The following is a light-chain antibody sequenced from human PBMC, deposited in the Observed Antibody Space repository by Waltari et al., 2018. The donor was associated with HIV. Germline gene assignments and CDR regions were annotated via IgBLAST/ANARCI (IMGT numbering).Light chain of an antibody. V-gene: IGLV1-47*01. CDR1: SSHIGDFS. CDR3: AVWDYSLRGGV. Sequence: QSVLTQPLSASGTPGQRVTISCSGSSSHIGDFSVSWYQPLPGAAPKLLIYANNHRPSGVPDRFSVSRFGIFSSRAIVGLRSEDEAVYSCAVWDYSLRGGVFGGGTKLTV. CDR2: ANN. J-gene: IGLJ3*02.